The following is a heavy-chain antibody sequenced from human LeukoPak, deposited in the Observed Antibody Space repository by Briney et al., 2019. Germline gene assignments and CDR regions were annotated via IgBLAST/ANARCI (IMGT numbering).Heavy chain of an antibody. Sequence: GGSLRLSCAASGFTFSSYGMHWVRQAPGKGLEWVAVISYDGSNKYYADSVKGRFTITRDNSKNTLYLQMNSLRAEDTAVYYCAKSMYSAKSPAFDYWGQGTLVTVSS. D-gene: IGHD1-26*01. CDR3: AKSMYSAKSPAFDY. J-gene: IGHJ4*02. CDR2: ISYDGSNK. V-gene: IGHV3-30*18. CDR1: GFTFSSYG.